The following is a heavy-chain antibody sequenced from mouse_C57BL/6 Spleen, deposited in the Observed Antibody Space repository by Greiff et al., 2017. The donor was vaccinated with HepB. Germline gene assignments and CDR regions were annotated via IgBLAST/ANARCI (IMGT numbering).Heavy chain of an antibody. J-gene: IGHJ1*03. CDR3: ARSMGIYYGSSYWYFDV. D-gene: IGHD2-2*01. Sequence: VKLQQSGPELVKPGASVKISCKASGYAFSSSWMNWVKQRPGKGLEWIGRIYPGDGDTNYNGKFKGKATLTADKSSSTAYMHLSSLTSEDSAVYFCARSMGIYYGSSYWYFDVWGTGTTVTVSS. CDR2: IYPGDGDT. V-gene: IGHV1-82*01. CDR1: GYAFSSSW.